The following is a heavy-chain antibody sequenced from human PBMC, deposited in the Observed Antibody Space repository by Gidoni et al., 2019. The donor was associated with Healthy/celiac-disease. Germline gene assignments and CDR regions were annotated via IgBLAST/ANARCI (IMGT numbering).Heavy chain of an antibody. CDR1: GGSISSYY. V-gene: IGHV4-4*07. CDR3: ARVWELPSVWSFDI. CDR2: IYTSGST. Sequence: QVQLQESGPGLVKPSETLSLTCTVSGGSISSYYWSWIRQPAGKGLEWIGRIYTSGSTNYNPSLKSRVTMSVDKSKNQFSLKLSSVTAADTAVYYCARVWELPSVWSFDIWGQGTMVTVSS. D-gene: IGHD1-26*01. J-gene: IGHJ3*02.